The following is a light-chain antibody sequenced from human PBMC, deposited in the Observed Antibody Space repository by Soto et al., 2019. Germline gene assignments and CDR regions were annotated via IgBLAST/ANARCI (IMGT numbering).Light chain of an antibody. J-gene: IGLJ3*02. V-gene: IGLV2-14*01. CDR2: EVS. CDR3: TSYTTRTTWV. CDR1: SSDIGASNY. Sequence: QSALTQPASVSGSPGQSITVSCTGTSSDIGASNYVSWYQQHPGKAPKLIISEVSNRPSGVSNRFSGSKSGTTASLASSGLQAEDEADYYCTSYTTRTTWVFGGGTKVTVL.